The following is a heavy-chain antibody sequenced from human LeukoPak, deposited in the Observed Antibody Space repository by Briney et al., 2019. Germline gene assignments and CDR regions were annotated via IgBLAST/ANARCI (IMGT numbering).Heavy chain of an antibody. V-gene: IGHV4-31*03. CDR3: ARGKYYGSGTLYFDY. CDR1: GGSISGDGHY. Sequence: SETLSLTCTVSGGSISGDGHYWTWIRQHPGRGLEWIGYIYYSGSTFYNPSLQSRGTISVDTSRYQFSLRLSSVTAADTAVYYCARGKYYGSGTLYFDYWGQGILVTVSS. J-gene: IGHJ4*02. D-gene: IGHD3-10*01. CDR2: IYYSGST.